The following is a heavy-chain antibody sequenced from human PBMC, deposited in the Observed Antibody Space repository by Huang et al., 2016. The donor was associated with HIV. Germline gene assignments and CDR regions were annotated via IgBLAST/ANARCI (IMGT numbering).Heavy chain of an antibody. V-gene: IGHV3-53*01. CDR2: VYSGGNT. Sequence: EVQLVESGGGLIQPGGSLRLSCAASGYTGSSNYMNWVRQAPGKGLEWVLLVYSGGNTYYANSVKGRFTISRDNFKNTLYLQMNSLRVDDTAVYFCARDDPYEIGSSSSYGAFDYWGQGTLVTVSS. CDR1: GYTGSSNY. CDR3: ARDDPYEIGSSSSYGAFDY. J-gene: IGHJ4*02. D-gene: IGHD6-13*01.